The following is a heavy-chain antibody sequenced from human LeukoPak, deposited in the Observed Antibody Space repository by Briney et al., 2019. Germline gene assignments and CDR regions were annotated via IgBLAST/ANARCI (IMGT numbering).Heavy chain of an antibody. Sequence: ASVKVSCKASGYTFTGYYMRWVRQAPGQGLEWMGWINPNSGGTNYAQKFQGRVTMTRDTSISTAYMELSRLRSDDTAVYYCARALTIFGVASGYWGQGTLVTVSS. CDR3: ARALTIFGVASGY. V-gene: IGHV1-2*02. D-gene: IGHD3-3*01. J-gene: IGHJ4*02. CDR1: GYTFTGYY. CDR2: INPNSGGT.